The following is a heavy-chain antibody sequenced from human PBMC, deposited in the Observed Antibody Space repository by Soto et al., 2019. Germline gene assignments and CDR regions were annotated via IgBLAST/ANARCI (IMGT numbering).Heavy chain of an antibody. CDR3: ARESGYSYGLYYYYGMDV. Sequence: GASVKVSCKASGYTFTGYYIHWVRQAPGQGLEWMGWINPNSGGTNYAQKFQGWVTMTRDTSISTAYMELSRLRSDDTAVYYCARESGYSYGLYYYYGMDVWGQGTTVTVSS. V-gene: IGHV1-2*04. CDR2: INPNSGGT. J-gene: IGHJ6*02. D-gene: IGHD5-18*01. CDR1: GYTFTGYY.